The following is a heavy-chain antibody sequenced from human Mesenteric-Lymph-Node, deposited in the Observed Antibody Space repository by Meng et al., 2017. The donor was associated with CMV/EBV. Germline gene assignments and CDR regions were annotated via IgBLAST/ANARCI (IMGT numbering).Heavy chain of an antibody. D-gene: IGHD3-10*01. CDR1: GFTFSNSA. V-gene: IGHV3-23*01. J-gene: IGHJ4*02. Sequence: GESLKISCAASGFTFSNSAMNWVRQAPGKGLEWVSIITTSGNTYYADSVKGRFTISRDNSKNTLYLQMDSLGAEDTAIYYCAKGEHGSGIYSYCSDYWGQGTRVTRLL. CDR2: ITTSGNT. CDR3: AKGEHGSGIYSYCSDY.